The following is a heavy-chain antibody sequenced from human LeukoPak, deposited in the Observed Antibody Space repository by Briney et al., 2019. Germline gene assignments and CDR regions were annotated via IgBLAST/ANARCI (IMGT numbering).Heavy chain of an antibody. CDR3: AKDRYYDSSGYPY. Sequence: GGSLRLSCAASGFTFSSYAMSWVRQAPGKGLEWVSAICGSGGSTYYADSVKGRFTISRDNSKNTLYLQMNSLRAEDTAVYYCAKDRYYDSSGYPYWGQGTLVTVSS. V-gene: IGHV3-23*01. CDR1: GFTFSSYA. J-gene: IGHJ4*02. CDR2: ICGSGGST. D-gene: IGHD3-22*01.